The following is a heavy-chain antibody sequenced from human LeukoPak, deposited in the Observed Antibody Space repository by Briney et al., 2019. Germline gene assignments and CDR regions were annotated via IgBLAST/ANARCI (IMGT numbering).Heavy chain of an antibody. CDR2: ISSSGSTI. V-gene: IGHV3-48*04. J-gene: IGHJ6*03. D-gene: IGHD5-12*01. CDR1: GFTFTTYN. CDR3: ARVYPEWLRGRYYYYMDV. Sequence: GGSLRLSCVASGFTFTTYNMNWVRQAPGKGLEWVSYISSSGSTIYYADSVKGRFTISRDNAKNSLYLQMNSLRAEDTAVYYCARVYPEWLRGRYYYYMDVWGKGTTVTISS.